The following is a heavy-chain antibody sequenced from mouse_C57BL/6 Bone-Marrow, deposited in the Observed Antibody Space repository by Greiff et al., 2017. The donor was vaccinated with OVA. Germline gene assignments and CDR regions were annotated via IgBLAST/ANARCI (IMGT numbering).Heavy chain of an antibody. Sequence: VQLQQSGAELVRPGASVTLSCKASGYTFTDYEMHWVKQTPVHGLEWIGAIDPETGGTAYNQKFKGKAILTADKSSSTAYMELRSLTSEDSAVYYCTRFDCYYWYFDVWGTGTTVTGSS. D-gene: IGHD2-4*01. CDR3: TRFDCYYWYFDV. CDR2: IDPETGGT. J-gene: IGHJ1*03. CDR1: GYTFTDYE. V-gene: IGHV1-15*01.